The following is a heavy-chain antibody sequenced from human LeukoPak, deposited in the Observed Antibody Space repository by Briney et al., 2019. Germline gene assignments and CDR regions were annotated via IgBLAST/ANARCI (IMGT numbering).Heavy chain of an antibody. CDR1: GFTFSSYA. Sequence: GRSLRLSCAASGFTFSSYAMSWVRQAPGKGLEWVSAISGSGGSTYYADSVKGRFTISRDNSKNTLYLQMNSLRAEDTAVYYCAKESGDLYCSGGSCYSAVYYGMDVWGQGTTVTVSS. CDR3: AKESGDLYCSGGSCYSAVYYGMDV. D-gene: IGHD2-15*01. CDR2: ISGSGGST. V-gene: IGHV3-23*01. J-gene: IGHJ6*02.